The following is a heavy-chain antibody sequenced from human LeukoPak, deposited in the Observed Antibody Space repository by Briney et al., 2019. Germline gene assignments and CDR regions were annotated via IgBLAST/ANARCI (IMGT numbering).Heavy chain of an antibody. CDR3: ARGIWFGEPLDY. CDR2: ISSSSSYI. Sequence: PGGSLRLSCAASGFTFSSYSMNWVRQAPGKGLEWVSSISSSSSYIYYADSVKGRFTISRDNAKNSLYLQMNSLRAEDTAVYYCARGIWFGEPLDYWGQGTLVTVSS. J-gene: IGHJ4*02. D-gene: IGHD3-10*01. CDR1: GFTFSSYS. V-gene: IGHV3-21*01.